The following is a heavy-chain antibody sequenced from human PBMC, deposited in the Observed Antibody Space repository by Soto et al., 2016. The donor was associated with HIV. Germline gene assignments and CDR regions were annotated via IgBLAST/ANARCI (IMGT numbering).Heavy chain of an antibody. CDR2: IKHSGST. V-gene: IGHV4-34*01. CDR3: AGIIVATIXKVEY. Sequence: VQLQQWGAGLLKPSETLSLTCAVYGGSFSGYYWNWIRQSPGKGLEWIGEIKHSGSTNYNPSLKSRVTISVDTSKNQFSLKLSSVTAADTAVYYXAGIIVATIXKVEYWGQGTLVTVSS. CDR1: GGSFSGYY. J-gene: IGHJ4*02. D-gene: IGHD5-12*01.